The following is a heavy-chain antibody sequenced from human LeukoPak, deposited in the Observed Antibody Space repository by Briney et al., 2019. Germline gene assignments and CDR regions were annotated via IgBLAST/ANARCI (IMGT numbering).Heavy chain of an antibody. V-gene: IGHV3-53*01. CDR3: ARDSDWLDAFDI. Sequence: PGGSLRLSCAATGFTVSSNYMSWVRQAPGKGLGWGSVIYSGGSRNYADSVKGRFTISRDNSKNTLYLQMNSLRAEDTAVYYCARDSDWLDAFDIWGQGTMVTVSS. CDR1: GFTVSSNY. CDR2: IYSGGSR. D-gene: IGHD2-21*01. J-gene: IGHJ3*02.